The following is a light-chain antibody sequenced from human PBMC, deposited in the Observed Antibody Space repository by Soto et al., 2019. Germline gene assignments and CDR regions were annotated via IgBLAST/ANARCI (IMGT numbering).Light chain of an antibody. J-gene: IGLJ1*01. CDR1: SSDIDIYKY. Sequence: QSVLTQPASVSGSPGQSITISCTGTSSDIDIYKYVSWYQQHPGKAPKLVIYQVTNRPSGVSNRFSGSKSGNTASLTISGLQAEDEADYYCSSYTRRINYVFGTGTKLTVL. V-gene: IGLV2-14*01. CDR2: QVT. CDR3: SSYTRRINYV.